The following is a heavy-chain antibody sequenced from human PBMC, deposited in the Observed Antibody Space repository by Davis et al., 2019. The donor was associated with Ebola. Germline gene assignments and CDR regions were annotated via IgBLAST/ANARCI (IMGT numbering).Heavy chain of an antibody. Sequence: MPSETLSLTCAVSGGSISSSNWWSWVRQPPGKGLEWIGEIYHSGSTNYNPSLKSRVTISVDKSKNQFSLKLSSVTAADTAVYYCAREERSSWSFDYWGQGTLVTVSS. J-gene: IGHJ4*02. CDR2: IYHSGST. CDR1: GGSISSSNW. D-gene: IGHD6-13*01. CDR3: AREERSSWSFDY. V-gene: IGHV4-4*02.